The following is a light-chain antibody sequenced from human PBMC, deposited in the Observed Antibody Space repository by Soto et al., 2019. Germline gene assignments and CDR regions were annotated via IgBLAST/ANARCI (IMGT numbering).Light chain of an antibody. V-gene: IGLV2-14*03. Sequence: QSVLTQPASVSGSPGQSITISCTGTSTDVGGYNYVSWYQQHPGKAPKLMIYDVSNRPSGVSNRFSGSKSGNTASLTISGLQAEDEADYYCSSYTSSSTYVFGTDTKVTVL. CDR2: DVS. J-gene: IGLJ1*01. CDR1: STDVGGYNY. CDR3: SSYTSSSTYV.